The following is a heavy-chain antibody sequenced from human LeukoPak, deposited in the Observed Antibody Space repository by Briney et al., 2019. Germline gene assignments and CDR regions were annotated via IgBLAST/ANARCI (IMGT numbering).Heavy chain of an antibody. V-gene: IGHV4-61*02. CDR1: GGSISSGSYY. Sequence: SQTLSLTCIVSGGSISSGSYYWSWIRQPAGKGLEWIERIYTSGSTNYNPSLKSRVTISVDTSKNQFSLKLSSVTAADTAVYYCASQEVPAAGDPYYYYYMDVWGKGTTVTVSS. J-gene: IGHJ6*03. D-gene: IGHD2-2*01. CDR2: IYTSGST. CDR3: ASQEVPAAGDPYYYYYMDV.